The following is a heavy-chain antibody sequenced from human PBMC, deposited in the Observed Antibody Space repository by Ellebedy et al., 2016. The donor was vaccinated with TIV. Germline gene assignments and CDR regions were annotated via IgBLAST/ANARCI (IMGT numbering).Heavy chain of an antibody. V-gene: IGHV5-10-1*01. CDR3: ARHRGGYNRDAFDV. CDR1: GYLFTSYW. CDR2: MDPSDSYI. D-gene: IGHD5-24*01. Sequence: GGSLRLSCKGSGYLFTSYWISWVRQMPGKGLEWMGRMDPSDSYIHYNPSFEGHVTISVNKATRTVSVQWSSLMASDTAIYYCARHRGGYNRDAFDVWGQGTLVTVSS. J-gene: IGHJ3*01.